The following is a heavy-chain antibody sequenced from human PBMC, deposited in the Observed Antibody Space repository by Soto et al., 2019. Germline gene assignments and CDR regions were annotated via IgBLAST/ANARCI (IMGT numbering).Heavy chain of an antibody. D-gene: IGHD2-15*01. CDR2: IYPGDSDT. CDR3: ARRYCSGGSCYGSKWFDP. J-gene: IGHJ5*02. V-gene: IGHV5-51*01. CDR1: GYSFTSYW. Sequence: PGESLKIPCKGSGYSFTSYWIGWVRQMPGKGLEWMGIIYPGDSDTRYSPSFQGQVTISADKSISTAYLQWSSLKASDTAMYYCARRYCSGGSCYGSKWFDPWGQGTLVTVSS.